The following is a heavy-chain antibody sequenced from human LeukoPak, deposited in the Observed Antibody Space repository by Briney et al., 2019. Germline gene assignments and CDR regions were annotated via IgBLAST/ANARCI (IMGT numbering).Heavy chain of an antibody. CDR3: ARGNSDYDNDY. V-gene: IGHV3-21*01. CDR1: GFTFRSYS. J-gene: IGHJ4*02. D-gene: IGHD5-12*01. CDR2: ISSSSTYI. Sequence: TGGSLRLSCAASGFTFRSYSFNWVRQAPGKGLEWVSSISSSSTYIYYADSVKGRFTISRDNAKNSLYLQMNSLRAEDTAAYYCARGNSDYDNDYWGQGTLVTVSS.